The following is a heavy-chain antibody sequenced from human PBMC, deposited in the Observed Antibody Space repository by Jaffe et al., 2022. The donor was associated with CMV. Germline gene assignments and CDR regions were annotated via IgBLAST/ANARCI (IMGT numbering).Heavy chain of an antibody. CDR3: ARGDAPPAYYYDSSGYSPPYYYYYMDV. CDR1: GGTFSSYA. D-gene: IGHD3-22*01. CDR2: IIPILGIA. V-gene: IGHV1-69*09. J-gene: IGHJ6*03. Sequence: QVQLVQSGAEVKKPGSSVKVSCKASGGTFSSYAISWVRQAPGQGLEWMGRIIPILGIANYAQKFQGRVTITADKSTSTAYMELSSLRSEDTAVYYCARGDAPPAYYYDSSGYSPPYYYYYMDVWGKGTTVTVSS.